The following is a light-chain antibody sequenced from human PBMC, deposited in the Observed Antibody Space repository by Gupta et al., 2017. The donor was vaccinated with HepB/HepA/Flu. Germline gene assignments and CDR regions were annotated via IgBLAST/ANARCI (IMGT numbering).Light chain of an antibody. J-gene: IGKJ4*01. Sequence: EIVLTQSPATLSLSPGERATLSCRASQSVSSYLAWYQQKPGQAPRLLIYDASNRATGIPARFSGSGSGTDFTLTISSLEPEDFAVYYCKQRRNWPLTFGGGTTVEIK. CDR1: QSVSSY. CDR3: KQRRNWPLT. V-gene: IGKV3-11*01. CDR2: DAS.